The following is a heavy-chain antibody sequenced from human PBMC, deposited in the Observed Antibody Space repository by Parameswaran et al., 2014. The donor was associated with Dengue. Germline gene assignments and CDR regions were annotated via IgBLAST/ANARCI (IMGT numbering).Heavy chain of an antibody. J-gene: IGHJ4*02. CDR2: ISGSGGNT. Sequence: ESLKISCVVSGFTFSSYAMSWVRQAPGKGLEWVSAISGSGGNTNYADSVEGRFTISRDNSKNTLYLQMNSLRAEDTAVYYCAKDSSGYWGGLVDYYFDYWGQGTLVTVSS. CDR1: GFTFSSYA. D-gene: IGHD3-22*01. CDR3: AKDSSGYWGGLVDYYFDY. V-gene: IGHV3-23*01.